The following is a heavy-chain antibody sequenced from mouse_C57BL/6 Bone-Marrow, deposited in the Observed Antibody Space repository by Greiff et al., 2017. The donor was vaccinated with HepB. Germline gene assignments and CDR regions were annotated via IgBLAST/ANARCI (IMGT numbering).Heavy chain of an antibody. V-gene: IGHV1-55*01. CDR2: IYPGSGST. CDR3: AREGIRRGFAY. Sequence: QVQLKESGAELVKPGASVKMSCKASGYTFTSYWITWVKQRPGQGLEWIGDIYPGSGSTNYNEKFKSKATLTVDTSSSTAYMQLSSLTSEDSAVYYCAREGIRRGFAYWGQGTLVTVSA. J-gene: IGHJ3*01. CDR1: GYTFTSYW. D-gene: IGHD2-12*01.